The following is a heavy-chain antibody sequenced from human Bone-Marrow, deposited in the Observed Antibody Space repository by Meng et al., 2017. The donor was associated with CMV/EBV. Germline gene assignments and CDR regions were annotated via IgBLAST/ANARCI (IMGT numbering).Heavy chain of an antibody. V-gene: IGHV3-49*04. D-gene: IGHD2-15*01. J-gene: IGHJ4*02. Sequence: GESLKISCAASGFTFSSYSMNWVRQAPGKGLEWVGFIRSKAYGGTTEYAASVKGRFTISRDDSKSIAYLQMNSLKTEDTAVYYCTRVWYYCSGGSCYSGSYYWGQGTLVTVSS. CDR1: GFTFSSYS. CDR2: IRSKAYGGTT. CDR3: TRVWYYCSGGSCYSGSYY.